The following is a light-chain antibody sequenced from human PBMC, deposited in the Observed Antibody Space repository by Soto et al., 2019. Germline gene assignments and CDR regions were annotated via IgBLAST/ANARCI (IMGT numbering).Light chain of an antibody. CDR3: QQYGSSLFT. Sequence: EIVLTQSPGTLSLSPGERATLSCMASQRVSNNYLAWYQQKPGQAPRLLIDGASNRATGIPDRFSGSGSGTDFTLTISRLEPEDFAVYYCQQYGSSLFTFGPGTKVDF. J-gene: IGKJ3*01. CDR2: GAS. CDR1: QRVSNNY. V-gene: IGKV3-20*01.